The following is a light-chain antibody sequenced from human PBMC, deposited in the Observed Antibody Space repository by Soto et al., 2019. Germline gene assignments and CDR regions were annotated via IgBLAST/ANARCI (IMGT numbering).Light chain of an antibody. CDR2: HAS. CDR3: QQYNDWPPIT. J-gene: IGKJ5*01. Sequence: EIVLTQSPVILSVSLGETATLSCRASESVTRNLAWYQHMPGQAPRLLVFHASVRATGIPDRFSGSGSGTEFSLTISNLQSEDFAVYFCQQYNDWPPITFGQGTRLEIK. V-gene: IGKV3-15*01. CDR1: ESVTRN.